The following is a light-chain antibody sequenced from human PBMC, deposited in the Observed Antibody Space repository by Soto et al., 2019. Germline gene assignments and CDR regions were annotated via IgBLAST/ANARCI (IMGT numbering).Light chain of an antibody. CDR1: QSINSW. J-gene: IGKJ1*01. V-gene: IGKV1-5*03. CDR2: KAS. CDR3: QQYSSYTWT. Sequence: DIQMTQSPSTLSASVRDRVTITCRASQSINSWLAWYQQKPGKAPKLLIYKASGLESGVPSRFSGSGSGTEFTLTISSLQPDDFATYYCQQYSSYTWTFGQGTKVEIK.